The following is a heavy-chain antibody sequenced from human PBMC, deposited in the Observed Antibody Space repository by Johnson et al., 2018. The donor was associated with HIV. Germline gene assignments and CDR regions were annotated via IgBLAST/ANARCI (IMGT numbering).Heavy chain of an antibody. Sequence: QVQLVESGGGVVQPGRSLRLSCAASGFTFSSYGMHWVRQAPGKGLEWVAVIWYDGSNKYYADSVKGRFTIYRDNSKNTLYLQMNSLRAEDTAVYYCARSQVAATSEGAFDIWGQGTVVTVSS. CDR1: GFTFSSYG. D-gene: IGHD2-15*01. CDR2: IWYDGSNK. V-gene: IGHV3-33*01. CDR3: ARSQVAATSEGAFDI. J-gene: IGHJ3*02.